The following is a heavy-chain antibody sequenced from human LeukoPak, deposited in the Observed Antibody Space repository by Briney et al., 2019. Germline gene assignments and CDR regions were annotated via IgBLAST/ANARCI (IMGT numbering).Heavy chain of an antibody. J-gene: IGHJ4*02. CDR1: GFTFSSYA. CDR3: AKALIEYSSSSADY. CDR2: ISGSGGST. D-gene: IGHD6-6*01. V-gene: IGHV3-23*01. Sequence: PGGSLRLSCAASGFTFSSYAMSWVRQAPGKGLEWVSAISGSGGSTYYADSVKSRFTISRDNSKNTLYLQMNSLRAEDTAVYYCAKALIEYSSSSADYWGQGTLVTVSS.